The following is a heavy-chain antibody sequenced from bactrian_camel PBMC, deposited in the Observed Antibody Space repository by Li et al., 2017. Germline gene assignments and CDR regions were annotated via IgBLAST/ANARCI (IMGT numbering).Heavy chain of an antibody. D-gene: IGHD3*01. CDR1: GYTFSHYE. J-gene: IGHJ4*01. CDR2: IVTGGDNT. CDR3: RQDGPLVWELFCVDIITT. V-gene: IGHV3S1*01. Sequence: HVQLVESGGGLVQPGGSLRLSCAASGYTFSHYEMAWVRQAPGKGLEWVSAIVTGGDNTVYADSVKGRFTISRDNAKNMVYLQVNSLKAEDTACTTVRQDGPLVWELFCVDIITTEARGPRSPSP.